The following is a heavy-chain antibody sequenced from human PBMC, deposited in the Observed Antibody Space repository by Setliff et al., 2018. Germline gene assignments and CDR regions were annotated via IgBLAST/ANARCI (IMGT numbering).Heavy chain of an antibody. Sequence: SETLSLTCTVSGDSISTNSYYWGWIRQPPGKGLEWIGYIYYSGSTNYNPSLKSRVTISADTSNNQFSLNLISVTAADTAVYYCARERGFAGYYGSWTHQSFDLWGQGSLVTVSS. V-gene: IGHV4-61*05. D-gene: IGHD3-10*01. J-gene: IGHJ5*02. CDR3: ARERGFAGYYGSWTHQSFDL. CDR2: IYYSGST. CDR1: GDSISTNSYY.